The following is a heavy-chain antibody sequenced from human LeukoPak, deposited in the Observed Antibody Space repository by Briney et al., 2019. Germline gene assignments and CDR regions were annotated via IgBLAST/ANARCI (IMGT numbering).Heavy chain of an antibody. V-gene: IGHV3-7*01. CDR1: GFTFSGYW. CDR3: ARHLIDC. CDR2: IRQDGSEI. J-gene: IGHJ4*02. Sequence: PGGSLRPSCAASGFTFSGYWMTWVRQAPGKGLEWVANIRQDGSEIYYVDSVRGRFTISRDNAKNSLYLQMNSLRAEDTAVYYCARHLIDCWGQGTLVTVSS.